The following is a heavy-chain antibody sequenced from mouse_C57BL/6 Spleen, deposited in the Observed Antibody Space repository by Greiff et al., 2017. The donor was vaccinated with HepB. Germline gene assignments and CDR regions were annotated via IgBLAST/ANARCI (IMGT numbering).Heavy chain of an antibody. J-gene: IGHJ3*01. D-gene: IGHD2-4*01. CDR1: GYTFTSYW. CDR3: ARWGLDDYDGTSSWFAY. Sequence: QVQLQQPGAELVKPGASVKMSCKASGYTFTSYWITWVKQRPGQGLEWIGDIYPGSGSTNYNEKFKSKATLTVDTSSSTAYMQLSSLTSEDSAVYYCARWGLDDYDGTSSWFAYWGQGTLVTVSA. CDR2: IYPGSGST. V-gene: IGHV1-55*01.